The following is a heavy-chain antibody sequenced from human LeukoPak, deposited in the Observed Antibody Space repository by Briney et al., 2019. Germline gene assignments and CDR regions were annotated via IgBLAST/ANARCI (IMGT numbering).Heavy chain of an antibody. D-gene: IGHD5-18*01. J-gene: IGHJ4*02. CDR3: ARDLAGYSYGYGDY. Sequence: ASVKVSCKASDFSFTSYGMSWVRQAPGQGLEWMGWFSAYNGSTKYAQKLQGRVTMTTDTSTSTAYMELRSLRSDDTAVYYCARDLAGYSYGYGDYWGQGTLVTVSS. V-gene: IGHV1-18*01. CDR2: FSAYNGST. CDR1: DFSFTSYG.